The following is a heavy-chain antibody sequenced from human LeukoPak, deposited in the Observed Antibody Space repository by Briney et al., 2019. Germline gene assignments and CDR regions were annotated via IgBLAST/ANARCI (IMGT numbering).Heavy chain of an antibody. CDR1: GFTFVTYG. CDR3: AKDYNILTGYYVNWFDP. J-gene: IGHJ5*02. D-gene: IGHD3-9*01. CDR2: IGNDGSNK. Sequence: GGSRRLSGAASGFTFVTYGMYWVRQAQGKRLKGVAFIGNDGSNKYYADSVKGRFTISRDNSKNTLYLQMNSLRVEDTAVYYCAKDYNILTGYYVNWFDPWGQGTLVTVSS. V-gene: IGHV3-30*02.